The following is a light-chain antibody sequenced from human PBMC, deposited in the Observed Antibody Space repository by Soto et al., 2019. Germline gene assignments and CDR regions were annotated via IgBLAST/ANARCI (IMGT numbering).Light chain of an antibody. CDR3: CSCTSSDTWV. CDR1: SDDFGGFKF. CDR2: EVD. J-gene: IGLJ3*02. V-gene: IGLV2-14*03. Sequence: QSVLTQPASVSGSPGQSITISCTATSDDFGGFKFVSWYQQHPGRAPRLIIYEVDNRPSGISHRFSGSKSGTTASLTISGLQADDEADYYCCSCTSSDTWVFGGGTKVTVL.